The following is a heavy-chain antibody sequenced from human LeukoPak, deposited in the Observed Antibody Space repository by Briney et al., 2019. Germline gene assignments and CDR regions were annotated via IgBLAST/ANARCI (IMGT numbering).Heavy chain of an antibody. CDR1: GGSISSGGYY. CDR2: IYYSGST. CDR3: STSCYTRSYWYFDL. D-gene: IGHD2-2*02. J-gene: IGHJ2*01. V-gene: IGHV4-31*03. Sequence: SETLSLTCTVSGGSISSGGYYWSWIRQHPGKGLEWIGYIYYSGSTYYNPSLKSRVTISVDTSKNQFSLKLSSVAAADTAVYYCSTSCYTRSYWYFDLWGRGTLVTVSS.